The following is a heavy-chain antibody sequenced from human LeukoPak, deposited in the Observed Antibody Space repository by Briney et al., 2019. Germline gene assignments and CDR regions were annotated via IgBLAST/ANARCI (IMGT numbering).Heavy chain of an antibody. D-gene: IGHD3-3*01. CDR1: GFTFSSYA. Sequence: GGSLRLSCAASGFTFSSYAMSWVRQAPGKGLEWVGRIKSKTDGGTTDYAAPVKGRFTISRDDSKNTLYLQMNSLKTEDTAVYYCTTDRGWPYYDFWSGLNWFDPWGQGTLVTVSS. J-gene: IGHJ5*02. CDR3: TTDRGWPYYDFWSGLNWFDP. V-gene: IGHV3-15*01. CDR2: IKSKTDGGTT.